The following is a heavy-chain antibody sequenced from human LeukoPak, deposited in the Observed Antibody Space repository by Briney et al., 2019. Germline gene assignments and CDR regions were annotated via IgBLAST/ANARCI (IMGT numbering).Heavy chain of an antibody. J-gene: IGHJ4*02. CDR2: INPNSGGT. V-gene: IGHV1-2*02. CDR3: ARPLYYYDSSGRWAY. Sequence: ASVKVSCKASGCTFTSYAISWVRQAPGQGLEWMGWINPNSGGTNYAQKFQGRVTMTRDTSMSTAYMELSSLRSDDTAVYYCARPLYYYDSSGRWAYWGQGTLVTVSS. D-gene: IGHD3-22*01. CDR1: GCTFTSYA.